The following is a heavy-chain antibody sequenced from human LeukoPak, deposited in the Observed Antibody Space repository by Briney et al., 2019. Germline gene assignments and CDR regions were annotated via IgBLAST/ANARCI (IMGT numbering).Heavy chain of an antibody. D-gene: IGHD2-8*01. V-gene: IGHV4-38-2*02. CDR1: GYSISSGYY. CDR3: AGSLYMDSGYFQH. Sequence: SETLSLTCTVSGYSISSGYYWGWIRQPPGKGLEWIGSIYHSGSTYYNPSLKSRVTISVDTSKNQFSLKLSSVTAADTAVYYCAGSLYMDSGYFQHWGQGTLVTVSS. CDR2: IYHSGST. J-gene: IGHJ1*01.